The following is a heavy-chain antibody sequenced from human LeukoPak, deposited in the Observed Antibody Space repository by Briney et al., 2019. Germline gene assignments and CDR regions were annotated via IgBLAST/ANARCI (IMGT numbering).Heavy chain of an antibody. CDR2: IRSKANSYAT. V-gene: IGHV3-73*01. J-gene: IGHJ4*02. Sequence: GGSLKLSCAASGFTFSGSAMHWVRQASGKGLEWVGRIRSKANSYATAYAASVKGRFTISRDDSKNTAYLQMNSLKTEDTAVYYCARDLEVRGEFDYWGQGTLVTVSS. CDR3: ARDLEVRGEFDY. D-gene: IGHD3-10*01. CDR1: GFTFSGSA.